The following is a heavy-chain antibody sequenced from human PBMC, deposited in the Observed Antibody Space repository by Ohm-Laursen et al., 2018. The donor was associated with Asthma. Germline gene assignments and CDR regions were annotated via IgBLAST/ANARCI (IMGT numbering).Heavy chain of an antibody. Sequence: ASVKVSCKVSGYTLTELSMHWVRQAPGKGLEWMGGFDPEDGETIYAQKFQGRVTMTEDTSTDTAYMELSSLRSEDTAVYYCATDPLLMITFGGVHWGQGTLATVSS. CDR1: GYTLTELS. CDR3: ATDPLLMITFGGVH. J-gene: IGHJ4*02. CDR2: FDPEDGET. V-gene: IGHV1-24*01. D-gene: IGHD3-16*01.